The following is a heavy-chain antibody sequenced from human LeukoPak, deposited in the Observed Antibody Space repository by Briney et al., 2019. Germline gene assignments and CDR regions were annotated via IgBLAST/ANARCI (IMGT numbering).Heavy chain of an antibody. CDR2: ISGGGDST. CDR3: ARARYCSSSSCYIDY. CDR1: RFTFTNYA. J-gene: IGHJ4*02. V-gene: IGHV3-23*01. Sequence: PGGSLRLSCAAFRFTFTNYAMSWVRKAPGKGLEWASGISGGGDSTYYADSVKGRFTISRDNAKNTLYLQMNSLRAEDTAVYYCARARYCSSSSCYIDYWGQGTLVTVS. D-gene: IGHD2-2*02.